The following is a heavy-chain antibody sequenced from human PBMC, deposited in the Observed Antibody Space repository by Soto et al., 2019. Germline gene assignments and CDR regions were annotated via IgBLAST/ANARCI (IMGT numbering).Heavy chain of an antibody. V-gene: IGHV3-21*01. J-gene: IGHJ4*02. CDR3: ASAAAGQTLDY. CDR2: ISSSSSYI. Sequence: GGSLRLSCAASGFTFSSYSMNWVRQAPGKGLEWVSSISSSSSYIYYADSVKGRFTISRGNAKNSLYLQMNSLRADDTAVYYCASAAAGQTLDYWGQGTLVTVSS. D-gene: IGHD6-13*01. CDR1: GFTFSSYS.